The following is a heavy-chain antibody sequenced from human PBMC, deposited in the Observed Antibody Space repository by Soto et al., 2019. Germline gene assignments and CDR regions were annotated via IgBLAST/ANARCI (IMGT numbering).Heavy chain of an antibody. V-gene: IGHV3-23*01. CDR3: AKSGYNWNFASMY. CDR2: ISGSGGST. Sequence: LRLSCAASGFTFSSYAMSWVRQAPGKGLEWVSAISGSGGSTYYADSVKGRFTISRDNSKNTLYLQMNSLRAEDTAVYYCAKSGYNWNFASMYWGQGTLVTVSS. D-gene: IGHD1-7*01. CDR1: GFTFSSYA. J-gene: IGHJ4*02.